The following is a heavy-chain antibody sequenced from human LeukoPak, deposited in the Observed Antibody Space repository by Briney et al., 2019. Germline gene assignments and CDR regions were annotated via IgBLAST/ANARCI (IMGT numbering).Heavy chain of an antibody. CDR3: ARYAGYCSSTSCYYMDV. CDR2: ISSSSRYI. V-gene: IGHV3-21*01. Sequence: GGSLRLSCAASGFTFSSYSMNWVRQAPGKGLEWVSSISSSSRYIYYADSVKGRFTISRDNARNSLYLQMNSLRAEDTAVYYCARYAGYCSSTSCYYMDVWGKGTTVTVSS. D-gene: IGHD2-2*01. CDR1: GFTFSSYS. J-gene: IGHJ6*03.